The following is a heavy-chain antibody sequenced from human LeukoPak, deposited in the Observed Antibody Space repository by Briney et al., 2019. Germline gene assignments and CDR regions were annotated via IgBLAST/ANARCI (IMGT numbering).Heavy chain of an antibody. CDR2: IRGSGSTS. V-gene: IGHV3-23*01. CDR1: GFTFSDYY. J-gene: IGHJ6*02. Sequence: GGSLRLSCAASGFTFSDYYMSWIRQAPGKGLEWVSSIRGSGSTSYYADSVKGRFTFSRDNSKNTLYLQMNSLRAEDTAVYYCAKGISPQHSGSAYYYYAMDVWGQGTTVAVSS. D-gene: IGHD5-12*01. CDR3: AKGISPQHSGSAYYYYAMDV.